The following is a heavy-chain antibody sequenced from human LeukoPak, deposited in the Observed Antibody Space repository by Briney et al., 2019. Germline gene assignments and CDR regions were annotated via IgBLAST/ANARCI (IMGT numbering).Heavy chain of an antibody. J-gene: IGHJ6*03. D-gene: IGHD3-10*01. CDR2: MYYSGST. CDR1: GGSVSSGSYY. CDR3: ARRSSEGYYYYYMDV. V-gene: IGHV4-61*01. Sequence: PSETLSLTCTVSGGSVSSGSYYWSWIRQPPGKGLEWIGYMYYSGSTNYNPSPKSRVTISVDTSKNQFSLKLSSVTAADTAVYYCARRSSEGYYYYYMDVWGKGTTVTVSS.